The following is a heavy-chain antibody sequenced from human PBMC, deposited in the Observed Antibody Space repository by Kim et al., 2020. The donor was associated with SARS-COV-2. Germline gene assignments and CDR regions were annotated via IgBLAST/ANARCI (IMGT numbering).Heavy chain of an antibody. CDR1: GYTFTSHG. Sequence: ASVKVSCKASGYTFTSHGIGWVRQAPGQGLEWMGWISPDSGNTNYIQKVQGRVTMTTDTSTSTAYMELRSLRSDDTAVYYCARRISSYTLFDPWCPGTL. J-gene: IGHJ5*02. D-gene: IGHD6-6*01. CDR2: ISPDSGNT. CDR3: ARRISSYTLFDP. V-gene: IGHV1-18*01.